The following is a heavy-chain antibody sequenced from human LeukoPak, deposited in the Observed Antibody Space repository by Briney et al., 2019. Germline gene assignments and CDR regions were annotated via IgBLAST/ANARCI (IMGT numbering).Heavy chain of an antibody. CDR3: AKDMWQQLVQGGIDY. D-gene: IGHD6-13*01. CDR2: IMQDGSDN. J-gene: IGHJ4*02. CDR1: GFTFSNYW. Sequence: PGGSLRLSCVASGFTFSNYWMSWVRRAPGKGLEWVANIMQDGSDNHYADSVKGRFTISRDNAKNSLYLQMNSLRAEDTALYYCAKDMWQQLVQGGIDYWGQGTLVTVSS. V-gene: IGHV3-7*03.